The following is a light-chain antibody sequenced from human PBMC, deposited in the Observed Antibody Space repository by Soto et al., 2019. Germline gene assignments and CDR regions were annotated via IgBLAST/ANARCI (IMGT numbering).Light chain of an antibody. V-gene: IGKV3-20*01. CDR2: GAS. J-gene: IGKJ1*01. CDR3: QHFESSVT. Sequence: EIVLTQSPGSLSLSPGERATLSCRASQSVSSTFFAWYQQRPGQAPRLLMYGASSRATGIPERFSGSGSGTDFTLTISRLEPEDFGLYYCQHFESSVTFGQGTKVEIK. CDR1: QSVSSTF.